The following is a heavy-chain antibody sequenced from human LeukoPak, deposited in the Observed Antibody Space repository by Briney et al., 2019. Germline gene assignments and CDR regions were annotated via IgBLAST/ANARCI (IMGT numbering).Heavy chain of an antibody. CDR3: AKNGQSGFSFDP. Sequence: SETLSLTCAVYGGSLNGHYWSWIRQSPEKGLEWIGEGNDSGGTKFNPSLKSRVTISADTSKNQFSLKLSSVTAADTAVYYCAKNGQSGFSFDPWGQGTLVTVSS. CDR1: GGSLNGHY. D-gene: IGHD2-8*01. CDR2: GNDSGGT. J-gene: IGHJ5*02. V-gene: IGHV4-34*01.